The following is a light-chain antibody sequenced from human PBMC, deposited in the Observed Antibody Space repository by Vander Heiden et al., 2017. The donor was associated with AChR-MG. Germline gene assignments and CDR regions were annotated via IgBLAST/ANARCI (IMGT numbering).Light chain of an antibody. CDR3: QQSYRVPRT. J-gene: IGKJ4*02. CDR1: ESVDNF. Sequence: DIQMTQSPSSLSASVGDRVTITCRASESVDNFLSWFQQKPGKAPKLLIYSAATLHSGVPARFSGSGSGTEFTLTISSLQPEDFATYFCQQSYRVPRTFGGGTQVDIK. CDR2: SAA. V-gene: IGKV1-39*01.